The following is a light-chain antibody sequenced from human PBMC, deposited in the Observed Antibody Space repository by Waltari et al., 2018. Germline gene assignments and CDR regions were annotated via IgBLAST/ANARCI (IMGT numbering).Light chain of an antibody. CDR3: SAWDDSLQVVL. CDR1: RSNIGSNA. CDR2: SHF. J-gene: IGLJ2*01. Sequence: QSMLTQPPSASGSPGQRVTISCSGGRSNIGSNALNWYQQLPGTAPKLLIYSHFLRASGVPDRFSGSRSGTSASLASSGLQSEDEADYYCSAWDDSLQVVLFGGGTKLTVL. V-gene: IGLV1-44*01.